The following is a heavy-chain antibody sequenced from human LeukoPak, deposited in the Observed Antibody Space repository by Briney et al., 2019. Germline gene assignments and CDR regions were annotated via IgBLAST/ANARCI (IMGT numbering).Heavy chain of an antibody. J-gene: IGHJ6*03. CDR2: INHSGST. CDR1: GGSFSGHY. D-gene: IGHD3-10*01. Sequence: PSETLSLTCAVYGGSFSGHYWSWIRQPPGKGLEWIGEINHSGSTNYNPSLKSRVTISVDTSKNQLSLKLSSVTAADTAVYYCAGGLYYYYYYYIDVWGKGTTVTVSS. V-gene: IGHV4-34*01. CDR3: AGGLYYYYYYYIDV.